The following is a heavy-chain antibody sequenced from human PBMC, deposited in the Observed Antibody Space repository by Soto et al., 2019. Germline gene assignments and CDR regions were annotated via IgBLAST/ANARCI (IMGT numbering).Heavy chain of an antibody. Sequence: QVQLVQSGAEVKKPGSSVKVSCKASGATFSSYAISWVRQAPGQGLEWMGGIIPIIGTAKYAQKFQGRVKITADKSTSTAYLELSSLRSEDTAVYYCGDGHYYGMDVWGQGTTVTVSS. CDR3: GDGHYYGMDV. CDR2: IIPIIGTA. J-gene: IGHJ6*02. CDR1: GATFSSYA. V-gene: IGHV1-69*06.